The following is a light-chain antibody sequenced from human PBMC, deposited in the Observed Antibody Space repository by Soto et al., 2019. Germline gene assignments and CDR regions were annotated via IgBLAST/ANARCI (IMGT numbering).Light chain of an antibody. CDR2: DAS. J-gene: IGKJ1*01. CDR3: QQYHGYSWT. CDR1: QSITNS. V-gene: IGKV1-5*01. Sequence: DIQMTQSPLTLSASVGDRVSITCRASQSITNSLAWYQQKPGEAPKFLIYDASSLESGVPSRFSGSGSGTEFTLTISSLQPDDFATYYCQQYHGYSWTFGQGTTVDFK.